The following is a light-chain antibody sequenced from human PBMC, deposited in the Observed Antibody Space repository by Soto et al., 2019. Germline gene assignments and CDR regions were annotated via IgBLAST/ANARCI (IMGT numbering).Light chain of an antibody. V-gene: IGKV1-39*01. CDR1: QSVSSS. CDR2: DAS. Sequence: DIQMTQSPSSLSTFVGDRVTITCRASQSVSSSLNWYQQKPGKAPKLLIYDASGLQYGVPSRFSGSGSGTDFTLTIDSLQPEDSATYYCQQSFSNPRTFGKGARLEIK. CDR3: QQSFSNPRT. J-gene: IGKJ5*01.